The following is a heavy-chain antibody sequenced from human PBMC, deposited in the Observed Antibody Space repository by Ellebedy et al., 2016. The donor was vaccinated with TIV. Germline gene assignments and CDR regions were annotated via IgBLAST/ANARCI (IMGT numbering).Heavy chain of an antibody. Sequence: GESLKISCAASGFTFSNYWMTWVRQAPGKGLEWVAHIQKDGSEREYVDSVKGRFTISRDNAKNSLYLQMDSLRDEDAAIYYCARPGGFGKLPLDFWGQGILVTVSS. CDR3: ARPGGFGKLPLDF. CDR2: IQKDGSER. J-gene: IGHJ4*02. CDR1: GFTFSNYW. D-gene: IGHD3-10*01. V-gene: IGHV3-7*01.